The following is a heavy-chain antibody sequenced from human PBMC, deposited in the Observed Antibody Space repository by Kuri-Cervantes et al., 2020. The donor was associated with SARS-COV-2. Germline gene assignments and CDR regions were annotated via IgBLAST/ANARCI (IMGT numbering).Heavy chain of an antibody. CDR3: ARDGLPYYDFWSGYYKVWFDP. CDR2: IIPILGIA. CDR1: GGTFSSYA. V-gene: IGHV1-69*04. D-gene: IGHD3-3*01. Sequence: SVKVSCKASGGTFSSYAISWVRQAPGQGLEWMGRIIPILGIANYAQKFQGRVTITADKSTSTAYMELSSLRSEDTAVYYCARDGLPYYDFWSGYYKVWFDPWGQGTLVTFSS. J-gene: IGHJ5*02.